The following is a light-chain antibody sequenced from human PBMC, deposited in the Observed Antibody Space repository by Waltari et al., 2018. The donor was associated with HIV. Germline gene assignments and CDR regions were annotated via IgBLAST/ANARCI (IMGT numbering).Light chain of an antibody. V-gene: IGKV1-9*01. CDR3: QQLNTYLT. Sequence: DIQLTQSPSFLSASVGDRVTITCRASQAIANYLAWYQQKPGKAPKLLIYASSSLQSGVPSRFGGSGSGTEFTLTISSLQPEDFATYYCQQLNTYLTFGGGTKVDIK. CDR2: ASS. CDR1: QAIANY. J-gene: IGKJ4*01.